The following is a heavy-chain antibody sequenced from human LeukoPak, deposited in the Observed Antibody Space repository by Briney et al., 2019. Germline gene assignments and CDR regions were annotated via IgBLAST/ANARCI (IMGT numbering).Heavy chain of an antibody. Sequence: GGSLRLSCAASGFTFSSYAMHWVRQAPGKGLEWVAVISYNGSNKYYADSVKGRFTISRDNSKNTLYLQMNSLRAEDTAVYYCAENSALEYWGQGTLVTVSS. D-gene: IGHD1/OR15-1a*01. J-gene: IGHJ4*02. CDR3: AENSALEY. CDR2: ISYNGSNK. CDR1: GFTFSSYA. V-gene: IGHV3-30-3*01.